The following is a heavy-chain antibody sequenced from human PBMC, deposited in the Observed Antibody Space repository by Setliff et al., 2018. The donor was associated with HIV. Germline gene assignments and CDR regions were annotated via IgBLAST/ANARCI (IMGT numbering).Heavy chain of an antibody. V-gene: IGHV3-23*01. CDR1: GFAFSTYA. CDR3: AKDKGSSGWSA. D-gene: IGHD6-19*01. Sequence: GGSLRLSCAASGFAFSTYAMSWVRQAPGKGLEWVSAISDSGGGTYYADSVKGRFTVSRDNSKYTLYLQTNSLRVEDTAVYYCAKDKGSSGWSAWGQGTLITVSS. J-gene: IGHJ5*02. CDR2: ISDSGGGT.